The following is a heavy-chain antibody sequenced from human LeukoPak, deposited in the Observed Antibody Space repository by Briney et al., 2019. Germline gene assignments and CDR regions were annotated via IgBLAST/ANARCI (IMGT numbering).Heavy chain of an antibody. CDR2: IYYNGRT. V-gene: IGHV4-39*07. Sequence: PSETLSLTCTVSGGSISSSSYYWGWIRQPPGKGLEWIETIYYNGRTYYNPSRKSRLSISINTSKNQFSLKLNSVTAADTAVYYCARVVAAAGNNWFDPWGQGTLVTVSS. CDR3: ARVVAAAGNNWFDP. J-gene: IGHJ5*02. CDR1: GGSISSSSYY. D-gene: IGHD6-13*01.